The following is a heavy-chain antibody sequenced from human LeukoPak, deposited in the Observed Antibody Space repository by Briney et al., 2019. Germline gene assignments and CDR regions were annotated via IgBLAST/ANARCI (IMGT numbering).Heavy chain of an antibody. CDR1: GYTFTSYG. J-gene: IGHJ4*02. CDR2: ISAYNGNT. Sequence: ASVEVSCKASGYTFTSYGISWVRQAPGQGLEWMGWISAYNGNTNYAQKLQGRVTITTDTSTSTAYMELRSLRSDDTAVYYCARDPDFWSGYYFDYWGQGTLVTVSS. V-gene: IGHV1-18*01. CDR3: ARDPDFWSGYYFDY. D-gene: IGHD3-3*01.